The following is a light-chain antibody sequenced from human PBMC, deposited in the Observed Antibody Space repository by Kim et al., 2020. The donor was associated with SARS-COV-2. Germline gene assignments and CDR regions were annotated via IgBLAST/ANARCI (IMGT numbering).Light chain of an antibody. CDR1: QSVSSGY. CDR2: GAS. Sequence: EIVLTQYPGTLSLSPGERATLSCRASQSVSSGYFAWYQQKPGQAPRLLIYGASTRAAGIPGRFSGSGSGTEFTLTISRLEPEDFAVYYCQQYGSTRTWTFGQGTKVDIK. CDR3: QQYGSTRTWT. V-gene: IGKV3-20*01. J-gene: IGKJ1*01.